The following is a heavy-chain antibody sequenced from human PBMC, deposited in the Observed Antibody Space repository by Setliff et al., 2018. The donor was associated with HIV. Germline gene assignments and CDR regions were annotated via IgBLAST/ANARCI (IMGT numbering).Heavy chain of an antibody. D-gene: IGHD6-19*01. CDR1: GFTFSNYA. CDR3: TKNLYRSPWSPLDY. CDR2: IRYDDSYK. V-gene: IGHV3-30*02. Sequence: PGGSLRLSCAASGFTFSNYAMHWVRQAPGKGLEWVAFIRYDDSYKFYADSVKGRFTISRDNSKNTLYLQMNSLRAEDTAVYYCTKNLYRSPWSPLDYWGQGTLVTVSS. J-gene: IGHJ4*02.